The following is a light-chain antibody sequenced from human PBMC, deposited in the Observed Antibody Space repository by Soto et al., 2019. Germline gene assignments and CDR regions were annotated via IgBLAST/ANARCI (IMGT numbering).Light chain of an antibody. CDR1: QTVTGNN. J-gene: IGKJ1*01. CDR2: GAS. Sequence: EIALTQSPGTLSLSPGETATLSCRASQTVTGNNLAWYQQKPGQSPRLLIFGASNSATGVPDRFSGSGSGTDFTLTISRLEPEDFAVFYCQQYGYSPWTFGQGTKVEVQ. V-gene: IGKV3-20*01. CDR3: QQYGYSPWT.